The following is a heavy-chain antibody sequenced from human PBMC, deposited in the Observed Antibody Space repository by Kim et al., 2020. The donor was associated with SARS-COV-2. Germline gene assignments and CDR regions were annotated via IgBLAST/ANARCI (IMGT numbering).Heavy chain of an antibody. CDR2: IGTKAESYAA. J-gene: IGHJ4*01. D-gene: IGHD1-1*01. V-gene: IGHV3-73*01. CDR3: SRTLPGIVCNWIDY. CDR1: GFIFSGST. Sequence: GGSLRLSCVASGFIFSGSTMHWVRQASGKGLEWIGRIGTKAESYAAAYAASARGRGTISRDDSRDSTYLQVITLKTEGTAVYYCSRTLPGIVCNWIDYLG.